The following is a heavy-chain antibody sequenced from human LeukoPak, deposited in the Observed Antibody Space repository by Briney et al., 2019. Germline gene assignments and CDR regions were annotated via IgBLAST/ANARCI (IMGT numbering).Heavy chain of an antibody. CDR1: GFTFSNYW. V-gene: IGHV3-74*01. Sequence: GGSLRLSCAASGFTFSNYWMTWVRQPPGKGLVWVSRINPDGDITNYADSVRGRFTISRDNAKNTLYLQMNSLRAEDTAVYYCARDFTGYSDIWGQGTLVTVSS. CDR3: ARDFTGYSDI. CDR2: INPDGDIT. J-gene: IGHJ4*02. D-gene: IGHD5-12*01.